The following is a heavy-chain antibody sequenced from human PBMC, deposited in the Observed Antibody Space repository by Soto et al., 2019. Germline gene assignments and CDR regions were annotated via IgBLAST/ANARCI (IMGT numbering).Heavy chain of an antibody. V-gene: IGHV4-4*02. Sequence: SETLSLTCAVSGGSISSSNWWSWVRQPPGKGLEWIGEIYPTGSTKYNPSLKSRVAVSLDKSKNQFSLRLSSVTAADTAVYYCAKEGDCYGGSCPLDYWGQGILVTVSS. J-gene: IGHJ4*02. D-gene: IGHD2-15*01. CDR3: AKEGDCYGGSCPLDY. CDR2: IYPTGST. CDR1: GGSISSSNW.